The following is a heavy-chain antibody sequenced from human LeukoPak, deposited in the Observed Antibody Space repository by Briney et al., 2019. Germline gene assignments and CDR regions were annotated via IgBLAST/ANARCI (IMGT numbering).Heavy chain of an antibody. V-gene: IGHV4-34*01. Sequence: SETLSLTCAVYGGSFSGYYWSWIRQPPGKGLEWIGEINHSGSTNYNPSLKSRVTISVDTSKNQFSLKLSSVTAADTAVYYCASEYQSRVKNWFDPWGQGTLVTVSS. CDR1: GGSFSGYY. CDR3: ASEYQSRVKNWFDP. J-gene: IGHJ5*02. D-gene: IGHD3-10*01. CDR2: INHSGST.